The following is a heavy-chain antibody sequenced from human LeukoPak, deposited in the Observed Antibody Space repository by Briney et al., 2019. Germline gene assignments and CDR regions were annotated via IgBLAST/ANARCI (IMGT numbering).Heavy chain of an antibody. CDR3: ARDRRQWLVQVGYYYGMDV. CDR1: GFTFSSYA. CDR2: IYSGGST. V-gene: IGHV3-66*01. D-gene: IGHD6-19*01. Sequence: GGSLRLSCAASGFTFSSYAMSWVRQAPGKGLEWVSVIYSGGSTYYADSVKGRFTISRDNSKNTLYLQMNSLRAEDTAVYYCARDRRQWLVQVGYYYGMDVWGQGTTVTVSS. J-gene: IGHJ6*02.